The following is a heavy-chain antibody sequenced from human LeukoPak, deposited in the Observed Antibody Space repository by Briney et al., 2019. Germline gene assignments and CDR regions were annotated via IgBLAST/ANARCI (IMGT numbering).Heavy chain of an antibody. CDR3: AKDVGKWESLHFFDY. V-gene: IGHV3-23*01. CDR2: ISGSGAST. D-gene: IGHD1-26*01. CDR1: GFTLSTNA. Sequence: GGSLRLSCLTSGFTLSTNAMRWVRQAPGKGLEWISGISGSGASTYYADSVKGRFTISRDDSRNTLYLQMNSLRGDDTAVYYCAKDVGKWESLHFFDYWGQGTLVTVSS. J-gene: IGHJ4*02.